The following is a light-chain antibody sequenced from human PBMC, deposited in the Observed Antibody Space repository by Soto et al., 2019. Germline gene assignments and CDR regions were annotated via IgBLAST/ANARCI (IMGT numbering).Light chain of an antibody. CDR1: NIGSKS. V-gene: IGLV3-21*02. Sequence: SYELTQPPSVSVAPGQTARITCGGNNIGSKSVHWYQQKPGQAPVLVVFDDGDRPSEIPERFSGSNSGNTATLTISRVEAGEEADYYCQVWDSSSDHLVCGGGTKLTVL. CDR3: QVWDSSSDHLV. CDR2: DDG. J-gene: IGLJ2*01.